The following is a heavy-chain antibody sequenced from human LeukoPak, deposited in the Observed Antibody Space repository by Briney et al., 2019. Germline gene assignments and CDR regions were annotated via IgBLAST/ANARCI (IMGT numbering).Heavy chain of an antibody. CDR1: GFIFSNYA. J-gene: IGHJ4*02. Sequence: GGSLRLSCAASGFIFSNYAMSWVRQAPGKGLEWVSGISGSGGTTNYADSVKGRFTISRDNAKNTVYLQMNSLRVEDTAVYYCARDIVIGSGSCLDWGQGTLVTVSS. CDR2: ISGSGGTT. D-gene: IGHD3-10*01. V-gene: IGHV3-23*01. CDR3: ARDIVIGSGSCLD.